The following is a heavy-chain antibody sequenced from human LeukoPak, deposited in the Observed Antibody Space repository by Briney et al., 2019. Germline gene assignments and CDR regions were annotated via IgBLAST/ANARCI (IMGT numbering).Heavy chain of an antibody. CDR1: GGTFSGYG. Sequence: HWPSVNVSCKASGGTFSGYGFSGVRHAPRQGVEWLGGITPTLDAPNYAHHFQGRVPFTTDDTSSAAYLDLSSLTSEDTAVYYCAREVRFRGHNYGYGPDYSYYHMDVWGEGTTLTVSS. J-gene: IGHJ6*03. CDR2: ITPTLDAP. CDR3: AREVRFRGHNYGYGPDYSYYHMDV. D-gene: IGHD3-16*01. V-gene: IGHV1-69*05.